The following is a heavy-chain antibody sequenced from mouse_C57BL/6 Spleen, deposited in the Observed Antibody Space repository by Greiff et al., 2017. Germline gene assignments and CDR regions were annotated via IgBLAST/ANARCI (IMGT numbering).Heavy chain of an antibody. V-gene: IGHV5-6*01. CDR2: ISSGGSYT. D-gene: IGHD1-1*01. Sequence: EVKLMESGGDLVKPGGSLKLSCAASGFTFSSYGMSWVRQTPDKRLEWVATISSGGSYTYYPDSVKGRFTISRDNAKNTLYLQMSSLKSEDTAMYYCARPYYGSNAMDYWGQGTSVTVSS. CDR1: GFTFSSYG. J-gene: IGHJ4*01. CDR3: ARPYYGSNAMDY.